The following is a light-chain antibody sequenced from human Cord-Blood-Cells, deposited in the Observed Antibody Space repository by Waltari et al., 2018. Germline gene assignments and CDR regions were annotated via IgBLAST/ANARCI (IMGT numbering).Light chain of an antibody. Sequence: DVHMTHSTSFVYASEGDRVRITCQASQDISNYLNWYQQKPGKAPKLLIYDESNLATWVPSSFSGSGSGTDFTFTISSLQLEDIATYYYQQYDKGLTFGGGTKVEIK. CDR1: QDISNY. CDR2: DES. CDR3: QQYDKGLT. V-gene: IGKV1-33*01. J-gene: IGKJ4*01.